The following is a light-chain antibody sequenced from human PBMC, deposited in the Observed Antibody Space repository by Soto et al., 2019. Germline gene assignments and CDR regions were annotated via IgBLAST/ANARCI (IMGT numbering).Light chain of an antibody. CDR1: QSVGSN. V-gene: IGKV3-15*01. Sequence: EMVMTQSPATLSVSPGDGATLSCRASQSVGSNLAWFQQKPGRAPRLLIYGASTRATGIPARFSGSGSGTEFTLTISSLQSEDFAVYYCQQYYNWPRTFGQGTKLEIK. J-gene: IGKJ2*01. CDR3: QQYYNWPRT. CDR2: GAS.